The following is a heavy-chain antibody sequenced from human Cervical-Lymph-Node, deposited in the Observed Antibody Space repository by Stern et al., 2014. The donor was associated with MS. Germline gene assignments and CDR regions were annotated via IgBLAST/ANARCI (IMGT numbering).Heavy chain of an antibody. Sequence: QVQLQESGPGLVKPSGTLSLTCTVSGASISSTAYYWGWIRQAPGKGLEWIGSVYHTGRTSYNPSLKSRVTISVDTSKVQFSLKLISVIAADTAVYYCARCNWAQWSFDIWGQGTMVTASS. J-gene: IGHJ3*02. D-gene: IGHD7-27*01. CDR1: GASISSTAYY. V-gene: IGHV4-39*01. CDR3: ARCNWAQWSFDI. CDR2: VYHTGRT.